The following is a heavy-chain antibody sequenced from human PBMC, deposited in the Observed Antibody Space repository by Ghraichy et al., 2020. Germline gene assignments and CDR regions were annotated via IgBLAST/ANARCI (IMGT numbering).Heavy chain of an antibody. CDR2: IYSSGTT. CDR1: GFTVSTNY. Sequence: GGSLRLSCAASGFTVSTNYITWVRQAPGKGLEWVSIIYSSGTTYYADSVKGRFTISRDISKNTVYLQLNSLRAEDTAVYYCARIPGGNYWGQGTLVTVSS. J-gene: IGHJ4*02. CDR3: ARIPGGNY. V-gene: IGHV3-66*01.